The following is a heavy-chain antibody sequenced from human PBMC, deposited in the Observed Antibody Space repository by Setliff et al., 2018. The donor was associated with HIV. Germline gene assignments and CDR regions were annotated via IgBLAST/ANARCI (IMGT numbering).Heavy chain of an antibody. CDR3: ARDDDKLFDY. Sequence: SETLSLTCTVSGGSISSYYWSWIRQPPGKGLEWIGYIYYSGSTNYNPSLKSRVTMSIETSKNQFSLKLTSVTAADTAVYYCARDDDKLFDYWGQGALVTVSS. J-gene: IGHJ4*02. D-gene: IGHD3-22*01. CDR2: IYYSGST. V-gene: IGHV4-59*12. CDR1: GGSISSYY.